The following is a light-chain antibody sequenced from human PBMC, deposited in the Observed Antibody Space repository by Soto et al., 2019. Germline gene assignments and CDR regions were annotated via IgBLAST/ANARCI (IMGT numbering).Light chain of an antibody. J-gene: IGLJ1*01. CDR3: SSYAGSNMGV. V-gene: IGLV2-8*01. Sequence: QAVVTQPPSASGSPGQSVTISCTGTSSDVGGYKFVSWYQQHPGKAPKLLIYEVTQRPSGVPDRFSGSKSGNTAPLTVSGLQAEDDADYYCSSYAGSNMGVFGTGTKLTVL. CDR2: EVT. CDR1: SSDVGGYKF.